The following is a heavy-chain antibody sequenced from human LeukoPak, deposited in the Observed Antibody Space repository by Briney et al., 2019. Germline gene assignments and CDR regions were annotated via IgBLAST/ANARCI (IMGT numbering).Heavy chain of an antibody. D-gene: IGHD4-11*01. CDR3: AKDHGDYRYFDY. J-gene: IGHJ4*02. V-gene: IGHV3-30*18. Sequence: GGSLRLSCAASGFTFSSYGMHWVRQAPGKGLEWVSVISSDGRIKYYADSVKGRFTISRDNSKNTLYLQMNSLRAEDTAVYYCAKDHGDYRYFDYWGQGTLVTVSS. CDR2: ISSDGRIK. CDR1: GFTFSSYG.